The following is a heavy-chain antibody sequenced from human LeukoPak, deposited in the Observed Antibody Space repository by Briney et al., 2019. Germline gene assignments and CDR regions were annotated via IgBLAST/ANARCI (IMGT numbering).Heavy chain of an antibody. Sequence: GSLRLSCAASGFTFSDYYMSWIRQAPGKGLEWVSYISSSGGTIYYADSVKGRFTISRDNAKNSLYLHMNSLRPEDTAVYYCARDHPGLYCSSTTCTRSPYGSGSYSWVGAFDIWGQGTMVTVSS. CDR1: GFTFSDYY. CDR3: ARDHPGLYCSSTTCTRSPYGSGSYSWVGAFDI. J-gene: IGHJ3*02. CDR2: ISSSGGTI. D-gene: IGHD3-10*01. V-gene: IGHV3-11*01.